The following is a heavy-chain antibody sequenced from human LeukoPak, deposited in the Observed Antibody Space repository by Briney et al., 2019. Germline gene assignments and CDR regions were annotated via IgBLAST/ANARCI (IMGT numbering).Heavy chain of an antibody. D-gene: IGHD2-2*01. V-gene: IGHV4-61*02. Sequence: SQTLSLTCTVSGGSISSGSYYWSWIRQPAGKGLEWIGRIYTSGSTNYNPSLKSRVTISVDTSKNQFSLKLSSVTAADTAVYYCARDRSRQYYMDVWGKGTTVTVSS. CDR2: IYTSGST. CDR3: ARDRSRQYYMDV. CDR1: GGSISSGSYY. J-gene: IGHJ6*03.